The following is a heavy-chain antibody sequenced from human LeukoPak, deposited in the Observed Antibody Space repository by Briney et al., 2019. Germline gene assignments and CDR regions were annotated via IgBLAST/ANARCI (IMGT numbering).Heavy chain of an antibody. CDR3: ARWGPMTTELTH. D-gene: IGHD4-11*01. CDR2: ISAYDGDT. Sequence: PKASVKVSCKASGYTFTAYGISWVQQAPGQGLEWMGWISAYDGDTKYAQKLQGRVTMTTDTSTNIVYMELRSLRSDDTAVYYCARWGPMTTELTHWGQGTLVTVSS. CDR1: GYTFTAYG. V-gene: IGHV1-18*01. J-gene: IGHJ4*02.